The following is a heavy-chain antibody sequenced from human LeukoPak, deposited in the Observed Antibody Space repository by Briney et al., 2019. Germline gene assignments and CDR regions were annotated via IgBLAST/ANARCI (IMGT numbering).Heavy chain of an antibody. Sequence: GGSLRLSCAASGFTFSSYGMHWVRQAPGKGLEWVAVISYDGSNKYYADSVKGRFTISRDNSKNTLYLQMNSLRAEDTAVYYCAKDRIVVVPAAMNGNQFDYWGQGTLVTVSS. J-gene: IGHJ4*02. D-gene: IGHD2-2*01. CDR3: AKDRIVVVPAAMNGNQFDY. V-gene: IGHV3-30*18. CDR1: GFTFSSYG. CDR2: ISYDGSNK.